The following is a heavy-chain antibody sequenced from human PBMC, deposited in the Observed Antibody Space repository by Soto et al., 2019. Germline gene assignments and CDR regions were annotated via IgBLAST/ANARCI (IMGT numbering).Heavy chain of an antibody. V-gene: IGHV1-46*01. CDR2: INPSGGST. CDR1: GYTFTSYY. J-gene: IGHJ5*02. CDR3: ATVSSRAIELDP. Sequence: GASVKVSCKASGYTFTSYYMHWVRQAPGQGLEWMGIINPSGGSTSYAQKLQGRVTMTEDTSTDTAYMELSSPRSEDTAVYYCATVSSRAIELDPWGQGTLVTVSS. D-gene: IGHD1-26*01.